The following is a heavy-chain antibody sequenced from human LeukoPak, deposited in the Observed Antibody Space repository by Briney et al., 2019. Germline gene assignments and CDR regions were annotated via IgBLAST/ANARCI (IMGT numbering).Heavy chain of an antibody. CDR2: ISGSSSYI. V-gene: IGHV3-21*01. D-gene: IGHD5-18*01. J-gene: IGHJ6*02. CDR3: ARELRGYGDQYYYYDLDV. Sequence: GGSLRLSCAASGFTFSTYTMNWVRQAPRQGLEWVSSISGSSSYIYYADSVKGRFTISRDNAKNSLYLQMHSLRAEDTAVYYCARELRGYGDQYYYYDLDVWGQGTTVTVSS. CDR1: GFTFSTYT.